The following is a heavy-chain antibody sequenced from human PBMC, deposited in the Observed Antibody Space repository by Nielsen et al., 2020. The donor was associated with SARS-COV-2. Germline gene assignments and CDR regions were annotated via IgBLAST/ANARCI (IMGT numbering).Heavy chain of an antibody. D-gene: IGHD6-6*01. V-gene: IGHV5-51*01. Sequence: GGSLRLSCKGSGYSFTSYWIGWVRQMPGKGLEWMGIIYPGDSDTRYSPSFQGQVTISADKSISTAYLQWSSLKASDTAMYYCARQTYSSSWGYYYYYMDVWGKGTTVTVSS. CDR2: IYPGDSDT. CDR1: GYSFTSYW. CDR3: ARQTYSSSWGYYYYYMDV. J-gene: IGHJ6*03.